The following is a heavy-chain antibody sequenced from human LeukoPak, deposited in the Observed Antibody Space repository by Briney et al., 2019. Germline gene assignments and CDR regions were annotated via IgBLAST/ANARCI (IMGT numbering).Heavy chain of an antibody. CDR1: GFTVSNNY. CDR3: AGGFYGSVSYSSPGFHALDI. J-gene: IGHJ3*02. CDR2: IYGGGST. V-gene: IGHV3-53*01. Sequence: GGSLRLSCAASGFTVSNNYMIWVRQAPGKGLEWVSVIYGGGSTYYADSVKGRFTVSRDNSKNTLYVQMNSLRAEDTAVYYCAGGFYGSVSYSSPGFHALDIWGQGTMVTVSS. D-gene: IGHD3-10*01.